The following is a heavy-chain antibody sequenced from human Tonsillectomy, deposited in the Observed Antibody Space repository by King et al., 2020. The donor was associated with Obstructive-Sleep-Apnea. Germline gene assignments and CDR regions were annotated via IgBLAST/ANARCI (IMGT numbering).Heavy chain of an antibody. V-gene: IGHV4-39*07. Sequence: LQLQESGPGLVKPSETLSLTCTVSGGSISSSNYYWGWIRQPPGKGLEWIGSIYYSGSTYYNPSLKSRVTISLDTSKNQFSLKLSSVTAADTAVYYCARVLRGYDSLTGYYPSYFDYWGQGTLVTVSS. CDR2: IYYSGST. J-gene: IGHJ4*02. D-gene: IGHD3-9*01. CDR3: ARVLRGYDSLTGYYPSYFDY. CDR1: GGSISSSNYY.